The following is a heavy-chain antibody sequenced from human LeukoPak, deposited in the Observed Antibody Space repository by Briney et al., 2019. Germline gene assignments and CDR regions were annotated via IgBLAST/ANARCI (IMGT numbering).Heavy chain of an antibody. CDR1: GGSISSSNW. CDR3: ARDRIVVVPYYYYGMDV. J-gene: IGHJ6*04. V-gene: IGHV4-4*02. D-gene: IGHD2-2*01. Sequence: PSETLSLTCAVSGGSISSSNWWSWVRQPPGKGPEWIGEIYHSGSTNYNPSLKSRVTISVDKSKNQFSLKLSSVTAADTAVYYCARDRIVVVPYYYYGMDVWGKGTTVTVSS. CDR2: IYHSGST.